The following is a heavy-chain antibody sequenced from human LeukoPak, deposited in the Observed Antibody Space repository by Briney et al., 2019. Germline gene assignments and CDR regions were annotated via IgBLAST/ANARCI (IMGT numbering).Heavy chain of an antibody. Sequence: SETLSLTCTVSGGSISSSSYYWGWIRQPPGKGLEWIGSIYYSGSTYYNPSPKSRVTISVDTSKNQFSLKLSSVTAADTAVYYCARLSSSWYYFDYWGQGTLVTVSS. J-gene: IGHJ4*02. CDR3: ARLSSSWYYFDY. V-gene: IGHV4-39*01. D-gene: IGHD6-13*01. CDR1: GGSISSSSYY. CDR2: IYYSGST.